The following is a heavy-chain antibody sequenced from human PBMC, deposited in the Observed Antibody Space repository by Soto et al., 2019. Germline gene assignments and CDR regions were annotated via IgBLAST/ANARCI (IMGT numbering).Heavy chain of an antibody. CDR1: GGPFNSYA. J-gene: IGHJ6*02. CDR3: ARRVAVTSIPQVSYYYYGLDV. CDR2: IIPLFGTT. D-gene: IGHD2-21*02. Sequence: QVQLVQSGAEVKKPESSVKVSCKASGGPFNSYAIAWVRQAPGQGLEWMGGIIPLFGTTNYAQKFQGRVTITADESTTTAFMERSSLRSEDTAVYYCARRVAVTSIPQVSYYYYGLDVWGQGTTVTVSS. V-gene: IGHV1-69*01.